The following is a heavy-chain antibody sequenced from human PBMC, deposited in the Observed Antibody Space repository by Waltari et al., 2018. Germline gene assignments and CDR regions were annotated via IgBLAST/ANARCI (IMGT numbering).Heavy chain of an antibody. CDR1: GGSFIGYY. D-gene: IGHD6-19*01. CDR2: INHSGST. CDR3: ARGWAVAGTGYYFDY. V-gene: IGHV4-34*01. J-gene: IGHJ4*02. Sequence: QVQLQQWGAGLLKPSETLSLTCAVYGGSFIGYYWSGIRQPPGKGLEWIGEINHSGSTNYNPSLKSRVTISVDTSKNQFSLKLSSVTAADTAVYYCARGWAVAGTGYYFDYWGQGTLVTVSS.